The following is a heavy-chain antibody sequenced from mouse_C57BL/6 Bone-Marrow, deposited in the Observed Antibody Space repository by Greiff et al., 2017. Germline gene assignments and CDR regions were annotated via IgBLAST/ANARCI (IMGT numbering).Heavy chain of an antibody. CDR2: IYPRSGNT. Sequence: QVHVKQSGAELARPGASVKLSCKASGYTFTSYGISWVKQRTGQGLEWIGEIYPRSGNTYYNEKFKGKATLTADKSSSTAYMELRSLTSEDSAVYFCAREGITTVVALDYWGQGTTLTVSS. CDR1: GYTFTSYG. D-gene: IGHD1-1*01. CDR3: AREGITTVVALDY. J-gene: IGHJ2*01. V-gene: IGHV1-81*01.